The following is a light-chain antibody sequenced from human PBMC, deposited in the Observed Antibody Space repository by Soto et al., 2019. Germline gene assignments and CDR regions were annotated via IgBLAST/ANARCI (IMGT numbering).Light chain of an antibody. Sequence: QSALTQPASVSGSPGQSITISCTGTTSDVGDFNYVSWYQQYPGKAPKLIIYEVSDRPSGVSNRFSGSKSGNTASLTISGLQAEDEADYYCRSYTSHNSLGVFGGGTKLTVL. J-gene: IGLJ2*01. CDR2: EVS. CDR1: TSDVGDFNY. CDR3: RSYTSHNSLGV. V-gene: IGLV2-14*01.